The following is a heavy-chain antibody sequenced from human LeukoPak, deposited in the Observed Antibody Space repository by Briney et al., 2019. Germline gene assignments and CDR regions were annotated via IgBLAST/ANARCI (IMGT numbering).Heavy chain of an antibody. J-gene: IGHJ4*02. D-gene: IGHD6-19*01. CDR2: INWNGGST. Sequence: GGSLRLSCAASGFTFEGYGMSWVRQGPGKGLEWVSDINWNGGSTGYADSVKGRFTISRDNAKNSLYLQVNSLRAEDTALYYCARDGYSSGWAHAFDYWGQGTLVTVSS. CDR3: ARDGYSSGWAHAFDY. V-gene: IGHV3-20*04. CDR1: GFTFEGYG.